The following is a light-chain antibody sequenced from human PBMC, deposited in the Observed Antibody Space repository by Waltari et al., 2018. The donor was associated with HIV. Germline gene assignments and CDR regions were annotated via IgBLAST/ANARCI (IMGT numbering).Light chain of an antibody. CDR2: DVH. CDR3: WSFGPRTTWL. CDR1: RSEIGRFNP. J-gene: IGLJ3*02. V-gene: IGLV2-23*02. Sequence: QSVLTQPASASGSPGQWINISCSETRSEIGRFNPVPWYRKPHPGTVPSLLIHDVHNRPSGISPRLSGSKSGSTASLTISGLQADDEAYYYCWSFGPRTTWLFGGGTKVTV.